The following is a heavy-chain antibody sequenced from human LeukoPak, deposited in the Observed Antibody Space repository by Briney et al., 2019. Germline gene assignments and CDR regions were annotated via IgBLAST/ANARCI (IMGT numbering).Heavy chain of an antibody. CDR1: GYTFTSYD. V-gene: IGHV1-8*01. J-gene: IGHJ4*02. CDR2: MNPNSGNT. CDR3: AVGRVRSLTGPFDY. D-gene: IGHD3-9*01. Sequence: VASVKVSCKASGYTFTSYDINWVRQATGQGLEWMGWMNPNSGNTGYAQKFQGRVTMTRNTSISTAYMELSSLRSEDTAVYYCAVGRVRSLTGPFDYWGQGTLVTVSS.